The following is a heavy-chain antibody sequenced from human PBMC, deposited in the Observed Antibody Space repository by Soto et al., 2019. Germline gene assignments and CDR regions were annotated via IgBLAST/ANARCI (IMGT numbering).Heavy chain of an antibody. V-gene: IGHV3-7*01. J-gene: IGHJ4*02. Sequence: EVQLVESGGGLVQPGGSLRLSCAASGFTFSSYWMSWVRQAPGKGLEWVANIKQDGSEKYYVDSVKGRFTISRDNAKNSLYLQMNGLRAEDTAVYYCARDPLWGGYYRLDYWGQGTLVTVSS. CDR3: ARDPLWGGYYRLDY. D-gene: IGHD3-3*01. CDR1: GFTFSSYW. CDR2: IKQDGSEK.